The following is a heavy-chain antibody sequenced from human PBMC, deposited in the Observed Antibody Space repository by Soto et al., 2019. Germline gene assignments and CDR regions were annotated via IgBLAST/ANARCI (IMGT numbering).Heavy chain of an antibody. Sequence: VGSLRLSCAASGFTFSSYSMNWVRQAPGKGLEWVSSISSSSSYIYYADSVKGRFTISRDNAKNSLYLQMNSLRAEDTAVYYCARRYTSDYYYYGMDVWGQGTTVTVSS. CDR2: ISSSSSYI. J-gene: IGHJ6*02. CDR1: GFTFSSYS. CDR3: ARRYTSDYYYYGMDV. V-gene: IGHV3-21*01. D-gene: IGHD1-20*01.